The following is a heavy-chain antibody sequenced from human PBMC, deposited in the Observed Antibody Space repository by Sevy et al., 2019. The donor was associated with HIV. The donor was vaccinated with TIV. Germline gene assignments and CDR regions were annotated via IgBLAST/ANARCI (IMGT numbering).Heavy chain of an antibody. D-gene: IGHD3-22*01. CDR1: GCAFTSYG. Sequence: ASVKVSCKASGCAFTSYGISWVRQAAGQGLEWMGWISAYNGKTNYAQKLQGRVTMTTDTSTSTAYMELRSLRSDDTAVYYCARDRDDGGSSGYTNWFDPWGQGTLVTVSS. CDR3: ARDRDDGGSSGYTNWFDP. J-gene: IGHJ5*02. V-gene: IGHV1-18*01. CDR2: ISAYNGKT.